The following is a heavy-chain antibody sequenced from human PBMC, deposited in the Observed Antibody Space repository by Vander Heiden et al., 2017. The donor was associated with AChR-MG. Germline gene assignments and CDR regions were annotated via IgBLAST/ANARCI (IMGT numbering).Heavy chain of an antibody. Sequence: QVQLVQSGAEVKKPGASVKVSCKASGYTFTSYDINWVRQATGQGLEWMGWMNPNRGNTGYAQKFQGRVTMTRNTSIRTAYMGLSSLRSEDPAVYYCARGGGIAVAGQGYYYYYMDVWGKGTTVTVSS. CDR3: ARGGGIAVAGQGYYYYYMDV. V-gene: IGHV1-8*01. J-gene: IGHJ6*03. D-gene: IGHD6-19*01. CDR1: GYTFTSYD. CDR2: MNPNRGNT.